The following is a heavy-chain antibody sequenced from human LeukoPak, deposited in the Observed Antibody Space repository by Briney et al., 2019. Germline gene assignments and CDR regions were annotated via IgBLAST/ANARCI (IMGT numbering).Heavy chain of an antibody. CDR1: GFNFSSYV. Sequence: GGSLRLSCAASGFNFSSYVMHWVRQAPGKGLEWVAVISYDGSNKYYADSVKGRFTISRDNTKNTLFLQMNSLRTEDTAVYFCARANWAGIEAPATDYWGQGTLVTVSS. V-gene: IGHV3-30-3*01. D-gene: IGHD2-15*01. CDR2: ISYDGSNK. J-gene: IGHJ4*02. CDR3: ARANWAGIEAPATDY.